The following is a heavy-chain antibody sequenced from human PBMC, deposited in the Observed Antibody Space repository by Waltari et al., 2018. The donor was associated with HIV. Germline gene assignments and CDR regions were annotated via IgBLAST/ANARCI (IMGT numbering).Heavy chain of an antibody. CDR1: GGSISSYY. Sequence: QVQLQESGPGLVKPSETLSLTCTVSGGSISSYYWSWIRQPPGKGLEWIGYIYYSGSTNYNPSLKSRVTISVDTSKNQFSLKLSSVTAADTAVYYCAREGDYLGAVRGARGWFDPWGQGTLVTVSS. CDR3: AREGDYLGAVRGARGWFDP. J-gene: IGHJ5*02. V-gene: IGHV4-59*01. D-gene: IGHD3-10*01. CDR2: IYYSGST.